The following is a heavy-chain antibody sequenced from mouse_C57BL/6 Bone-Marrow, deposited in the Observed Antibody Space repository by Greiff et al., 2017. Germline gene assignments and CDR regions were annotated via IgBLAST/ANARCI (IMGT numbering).Heavy chain of an antibody. V-gene: IGHV1-63*01. D-gene: IGHD1-1*01. CDR2: IYPGGGYT. CDR1: GYTFTNYW. CDR3: ARGRITTVVDWYFDV. J-gene: IGHJ1*03. Sequence: VQLVESGAELVRPGTSVKMSCKASGYTFTNYWIGWAKQRPGHGLEWIGDIYPGGGYTNYNEKFKGKATLTADKSSSTAYMQFSSLTSEDSAIYYCARGRITTVVDWYFDVWGTGTTVTVSS.